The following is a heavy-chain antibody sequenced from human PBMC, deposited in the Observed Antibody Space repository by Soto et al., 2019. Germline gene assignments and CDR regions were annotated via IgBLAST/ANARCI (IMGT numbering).Heavy chain of an antibody. CDR2: TYYRSKWYN. CDR3: ATWRFDY. CDR1: GDSVSSNSAA. J-gene: IGHJ4*02. Sequence: PSQTLSLTCAIPGDSVSSNSAALNWISHSPSRGLEWLGRTYYRSKWYNDYAVSMRSRITINPDTTKNQFSLKLNSATPEDTAVYSCATWRFDYWGQGTLVTVSS. V-gene: IGHV6-1*01.